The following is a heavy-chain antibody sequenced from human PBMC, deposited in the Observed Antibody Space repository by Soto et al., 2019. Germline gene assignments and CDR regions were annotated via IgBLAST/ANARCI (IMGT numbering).Heavy chain of an antibody. J-gene: IGHJ6*02. CDR1: GGTFSSYA. D-gene: IGHD3-3*01. Sequence: SVKVSCKASGGTFSSYAISWVRQAPGQGLEWMGGIIPIFGTANYAQKFQGRVTITADESTSTAYMELSSLRSEDTAVYYCARDRTYYDFWSGYQTPHYYGMDVRSQGTT. CDR2: IIPIFGTA. CDR3: ARDRTYYDFWSGYQTPHYYGMDV. V-gene: IGHV1-69*13.